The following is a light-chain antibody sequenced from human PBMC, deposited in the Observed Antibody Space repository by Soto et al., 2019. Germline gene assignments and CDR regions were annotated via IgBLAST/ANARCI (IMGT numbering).Light chain of an antibody. J-gene: IGKJ1*01. CDR1: QTIRSNY. CDR2: GAS. CDR3: QQYGSSPST. Sequence: ETVLTQSPGTLSLSPGERATLSCRASQTIRSNYLAWYRQTPGQAPRLLIYGASNRASGIADRFSGSGSGTDFTLIIRRLEPEDFALYYCQQYGSSPSTFGPGTKVEIK. V-gene: IGKV3-20*01.